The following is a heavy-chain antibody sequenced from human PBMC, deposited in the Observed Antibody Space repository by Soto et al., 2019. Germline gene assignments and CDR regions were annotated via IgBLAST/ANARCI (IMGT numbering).Heavy chain of an antibody. V-gene: IGHV4-59*01. CDR3: ARVGTSAYFYATDV. CDR1: GDSITSNC. Sequence: QVSLQESGPGLVKPSETLSLTCTVSGDSITSNCWTWIRQPPGKGLEWIGYICNSGSTKYNPSLTSRVTMSVDTSKNQASLNVASVAAADTAVYYCARVGTSAYFYATDVWGQGTTVTISS. D-gene: IGHD6-13*01. CDR2: ICNSGST. J-gene: IGHJ6*02.